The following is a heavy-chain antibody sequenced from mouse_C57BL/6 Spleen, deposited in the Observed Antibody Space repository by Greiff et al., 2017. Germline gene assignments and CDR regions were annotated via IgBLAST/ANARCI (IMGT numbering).Heavy chain of an antibody. D-gene: IGHD1-1*01. J-gene: IGHJ4*01. CDR2: ISDGGSYT. CDR3: AGGENYGSGYGAMDY. CDR1: GFTFSSYA. V-gene: IGHV5-4*01. Sequence: EVQLVESGGGLVKPGGSLKLSCAASGFTFSSYAMSWVRQTPEKRLEWVATISDGGSYTYYPDNVKGRFTISRDNAKNNLYLQMSHLKSEDTAMYYCAGGENYGSGYGAMDYWGQGTSVTVSS.